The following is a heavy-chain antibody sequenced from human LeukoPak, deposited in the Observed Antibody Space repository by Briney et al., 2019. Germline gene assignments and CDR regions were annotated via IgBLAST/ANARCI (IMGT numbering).Heavy chain of an antibody. J-gene: IGHJ4*02. D-gene: IGHD3-22*01. CDR1: GGSISSGDYY. CDR3: AYGTDSSGYPLDY. Sequence: SQTLSLTCTVSGGSISSGDYYWSWIRQPPGKGLEWIGYIYYSGSTYYNPSLKSRVTISVDTSKNQFSMKLSSVTAADTAVYYCAYGTDSSGYPLDYWGQGTLVTVSS. V-gene: IGHV4-30-4*01. CDR2: IYYSGST.